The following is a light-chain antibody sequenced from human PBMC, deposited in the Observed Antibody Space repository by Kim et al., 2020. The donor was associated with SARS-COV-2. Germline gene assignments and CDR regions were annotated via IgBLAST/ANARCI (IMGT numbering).Light chain of an antibody. CDR2: GKN. Sequence: SSELTQDPAVSVALGQTVRITCQGDSLRTYYAIWYQQKPGQAPVLVIYGKNNRPSGIPDRFSGSSSGNIASLTITGAQAEDEADYYCNSRDSSGNPVFGG. J-gene: IGLJ3*02. V-gene: IGLV3-19*01. CDR1: SLRTYY. CDR3: NSRDSSGNPV.